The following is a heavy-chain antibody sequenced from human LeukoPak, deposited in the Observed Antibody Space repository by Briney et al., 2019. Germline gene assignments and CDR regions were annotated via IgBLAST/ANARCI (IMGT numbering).Heavy chain of an antibody. V-gene: IGHV3-11*01. CDR1: GFTFSDYY. Sequence: PWGSLTLSCAASGFTFSDYYMSWIRQAPGKGLEWVSYISSSGSTIYYADPVKGRFTISRDNAKNSLYLQMNSLRAEDTAVYYCARAPFQLAAAGTYSYSGRDVWAQGTTVTVSS. D-gene: IGHD6-13*01. CDR2: ISSSGSTI. J-gene: IGHJ6*02. CDR3: ARAPFQLAAAGTYSYSGRDV.